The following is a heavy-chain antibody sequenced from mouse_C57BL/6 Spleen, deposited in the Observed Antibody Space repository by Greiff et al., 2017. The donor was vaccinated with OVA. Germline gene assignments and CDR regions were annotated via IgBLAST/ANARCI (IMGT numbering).Heavy chain of an antibody. V-gene: IGHV1-76*01. CDR3: ARALYYGSSRSCYFDV. D-gene: IGHD1-1*01. Sequence: QVQLKESGAELVRPGASVKLSCKASGYTFTDYYINWVKQRPGQGLEWIARIYPGSGHTYYNEKFKGKATLTAEKSSSTAYMQLSSLTSEDSSVSFCARALYYGSSRSCYFDVVGTGTTVTVSS. CDR1: GYTFTDYY. J-gene: IGHJ1*03. CDR2: IYPGSGHT.